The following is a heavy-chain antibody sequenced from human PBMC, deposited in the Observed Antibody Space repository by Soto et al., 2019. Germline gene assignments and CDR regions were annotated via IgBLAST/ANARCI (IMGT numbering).Heavy chain of an antibody. CDR2: IWYDGNNK. J-gene: IGHJ4*03. CDR1: GFTFSSYG. CDR3: AIHAVEDSSSCFFDY. D-gene: IGHD6-13*01. V-gene: IGHV3-33*01. Sequence: QVQLVESGGGVVQPGRSLRLSCAASGFTFSSYGMHWVRQAPGKGLEWVAVIWYDGNNKYYADSVKGRFTISRDNSKNHLYRQYICLRGQYTAVAYCAIHAVEDSSSCFFDYWGHGTMFTVSS.